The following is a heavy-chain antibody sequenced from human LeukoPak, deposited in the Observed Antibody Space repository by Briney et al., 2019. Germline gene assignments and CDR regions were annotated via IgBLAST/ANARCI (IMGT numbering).Heavy chain of an antibody. V-gene: IGHV1-2*02. CDR1: GYTFTGYY. CDR2: INPNSGGT. D-gene: IGHD3-9*01. CDR3: ARGYDILTGLTSDY. Sequence: ASVKVSCKASGYTFTGYYMHWVRQAPGQGLEWMGWINPNSGGTNYAQKFQGRVTMTRDTSISTAYMELSRLRFDDTAVYYCARGYDILTGLTSDYWGQGTLVTVSS. J-gene: IGHJ4*02.